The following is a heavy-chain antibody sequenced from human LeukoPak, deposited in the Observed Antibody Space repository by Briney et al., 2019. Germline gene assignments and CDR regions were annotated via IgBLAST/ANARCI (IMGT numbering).Heavy chain of an antibody. V-gene: IGHV4-59*01. CDR1: GVSISSYY. Sequence: SETLSLTCTVSGVSISSYYWSWIRQPPGKGLEWIGYIYYSRSTNYNPSLKSRVTISLDTSKNQFSLKLSSVTAADTSVYYCERVGYSGSYHDVLMYWGQGTLVTVSS. D-gene: IGHD1-26*01. J-gene: IGHJ4*02. CDR3: ERVGYSGSYHDVLMY. CDR2: IYYSRST.